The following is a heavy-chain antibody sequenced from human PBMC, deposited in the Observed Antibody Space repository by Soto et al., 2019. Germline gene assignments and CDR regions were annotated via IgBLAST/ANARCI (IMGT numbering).Heavy chain of an antibody. V-gene: IGHV3-30*18. CDR3: AKAPRRGGYNLRGWFDP. CDR2: ISYDGSNK. CDR1: GFTFSSYG. D-gene: IGHD5-18*01. J-gene: IGHJ5*02. Sequence: QVQLVESGGGVVQPGRSLRLSCAASGFTFSSYGMHWVRQAPGKGLEWVAVISYDGSNKYYADSVKGRFTISRDNSKNTLYLQMNSLRAEDTAVYYCAKAPRRGGYNLRGWFDPWGQGTLVIVSS.